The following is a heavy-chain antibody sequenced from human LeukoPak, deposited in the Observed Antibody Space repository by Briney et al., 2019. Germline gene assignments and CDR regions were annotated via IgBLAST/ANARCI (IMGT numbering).Heavy chain of an antibody. CDR1: GFTVSTNY. J-gene: IGHJ5*02. D-gene: IGHD2-2*01. V-gene: IGHV3-66*01. CDR3: ARDKRYFSSGRCWGVQFGP. CDR2: IYRSGDT. Sequence: GGSLRLSCAASGFTVSTNYMSWVRQAPGKGPEWNSIIYRSGDTYYADSVKGRLTISRDNSKNTLYLQMNRLRVEDTAVYYCARDKRYFSSGRCWGVQFGPWGQGTLVTVSS.